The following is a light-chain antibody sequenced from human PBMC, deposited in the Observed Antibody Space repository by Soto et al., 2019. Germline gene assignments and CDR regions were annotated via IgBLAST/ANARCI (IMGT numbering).Light chain of an antibody. J-gene: IGLJ2*01. CDR3: SSYTISSILA. Sequence: QSVLTQPASVSGSPGQSITISCTGTSSDVGGYKYVSWYQQHPGKAPKLMIYEVSNRPSGVSNRFSGSKSGNTASLTISGLQAEDEADYYCSSYTISSILAFGGGTQLTVL. CDR2: EVS. V-gene: IGLV2-14*01. CDR1: SSDVGGYKY.